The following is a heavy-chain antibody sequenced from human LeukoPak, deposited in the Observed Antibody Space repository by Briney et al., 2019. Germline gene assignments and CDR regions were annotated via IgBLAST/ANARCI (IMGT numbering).Heavy chain of an antibody. J-gene: IGHJ4*02. CDR3: ARNWNDGRFDY. Sequence: SGTLSLTCTVSGGSITNSHWWSWVRQPPGKGLEWIGEIYVGGSSNYNPSLKSRVTMSVDQSKNQFPLKLSSVTAADTAVYYCARNWNDGRFDYWGQGTLVTVSS. D-gene: IGHD1-1*01. CDR1: GGSITNSHW. V-gene: IGHV4-4*02. CDR2: IYVGGSS.